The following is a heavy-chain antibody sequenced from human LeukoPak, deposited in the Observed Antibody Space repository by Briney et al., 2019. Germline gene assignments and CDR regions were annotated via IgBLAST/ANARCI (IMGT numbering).Heavy chain of an antibody. J-gene: IGHJ4*02. Sequence: PSETLSLTCTVSGGSITSYYWSWVRQPPGKKLEWIGYIFYSGSTYYNPSLKSRVTISLDTSKNHFSLKLSSVTAADTALYFCARESSGSSWFDYWGQGLLVTVSS. CDR2: IFYSGST. D-gene: IGHD6-19*01. CDR3: ARESSGSSWFDY. CDR1: GGSITSYY. V-gene: IGHV4-59*12.